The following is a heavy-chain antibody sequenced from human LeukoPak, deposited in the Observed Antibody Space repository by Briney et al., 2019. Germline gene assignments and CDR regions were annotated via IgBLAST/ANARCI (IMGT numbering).Heavy chain of an antibody. J-gene: IGHJ4*02. V-gene: IGHV1-69*04. D-gene: IGHD3-22*01. CDR3: ARDFGHRWGYYDSSGYPGYYFDY. Sequence: GASVKVSCKASGYTFTSYDINWVRQATGQGLEWMGRIIPILGIANYAQKFQGRVTITADKSTSTAYMELSSLRSEDTAVYYCARDFGHRWGYYDSSGYPGYYFDYWGQGTLVTVSS. CDR1: GYTFTSYD. CDR2: IIPILGIA.